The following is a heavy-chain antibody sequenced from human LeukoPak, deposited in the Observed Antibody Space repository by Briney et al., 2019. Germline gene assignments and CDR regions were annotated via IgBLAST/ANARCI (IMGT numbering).Heavy chain of an antibody. CDR2: ISYDGSNK. CDR1: GFTFSSYA. V-gene: IGHV3-30-3*01. CDR3: ARDIGSDY. Sequence: PGGSLRLSCAASGFTFSSYAMSWVRQAPGKGLEWVAVISYDGSNKYYADSVKGRFTISRDNSKNTLYLQMNSLRAEDTAVYYCARDIGSDYWGQGTLVTVSS. D-gene: IGHD1-26*01. J-gene: IGHJ4*02.